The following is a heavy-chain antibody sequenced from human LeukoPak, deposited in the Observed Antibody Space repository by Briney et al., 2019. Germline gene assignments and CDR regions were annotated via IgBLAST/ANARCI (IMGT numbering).Heavy chain of an antibody. J-gene: IGHJ5*02. V-gene: IGHV4-59*08. D-gene: IGHD3-10*01. CDR3: ARLTTMVRGVIAQRWFDP. Sequence: SETLSLTCTVSGGSISSYYWSWIQQPPGKGLEWIGYIYYSGSTNYNPSLKSRVTISVDTSKNQFSLKLSSVTAADTAVYYCARLTTMVRGVIAQRWFDPWGQGTLVTVSS. CDR2: IYYSGST. CDR1: GGSISSYY.